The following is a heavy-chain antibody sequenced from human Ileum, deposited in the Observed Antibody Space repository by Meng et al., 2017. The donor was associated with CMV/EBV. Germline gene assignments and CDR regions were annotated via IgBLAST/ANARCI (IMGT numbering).Heavy chain of an antibody. CDR3: AKEYSSGWHNFDY. CDR2: ISYDGNYK. D-gene: IGHD6-19*01. Sequence: CAGSGFTFSTYGMHWVRQAPGKGLEWVTVISYDGNYKYYADSVKGRFTISRDNSKNTLYLQMNSLRAEDTAVYYCAKEYSSGWHNFDYWGLGTLVTVSS. CDR1: GFTFSTYG. J-gene: IGHJ4*02. V-gene: IGHV3-30*18.